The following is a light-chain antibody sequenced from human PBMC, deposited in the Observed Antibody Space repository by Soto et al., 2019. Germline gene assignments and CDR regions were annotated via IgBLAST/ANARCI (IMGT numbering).Light chain of an antibody. CDR3: SSYTSSSTPLV. V-gene: IGLV2-14*01. CDR1: SSDVGGYNY. Sequence: QSALTQPASVSGSPRQSITISCTGTSSDVGGYNYVSWYQQHPGKAPKLMIYEVSNRPSGVSNRFSGSKSGNTASLTISGLQAEDEADYYCSSYTSSSTPLVFGTGTKVTVL. J-gene: IGLJ1*01. CDR2: EVS.